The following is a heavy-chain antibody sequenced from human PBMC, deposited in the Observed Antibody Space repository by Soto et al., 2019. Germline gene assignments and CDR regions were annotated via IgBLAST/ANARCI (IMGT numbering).Heavy chain of an antibody. J-gene: IGHJ3*02. D-gene: IGHD3-10*01. Sequence: QVQLVQSGAEVKKPGASVKVSCKASGYTFTSYGISWVRQAPGQGLEWMGWISAYNGNTNYAQKLQGRVTMTTDTSTSTANMELRSLRSDDTAVYYCARDLGITMVEMGAFDIWGQGTMVTVSS. CDR2: ISAYNGNT. CDR3: ARDLGITMVEMGAFDI. CDR1: GYTFTSYG. V-gene: IGHV1-18*01.